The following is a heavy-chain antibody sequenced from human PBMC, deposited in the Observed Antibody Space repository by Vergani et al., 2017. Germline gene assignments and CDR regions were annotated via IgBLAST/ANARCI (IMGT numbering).Heavy chain of an antibody. J-gene: IGHJ5*02. CDR1: GGSISSGSYY. D-gene: IGHD2-2*02. CDR2: IYTSGST. CDR3: ARSPRPAGIRGSWFDP. Sequence: QVQLQESGPGLVKPSQTLSLTCTVSGGSISSGSYYWSWIRQPAGKGLEWIGRIYTSGSTNYNPSLKSRVTISVDTSKNQFSLKLSSVTAADTAVYYCARSPRPAGIRGSWFDPWGQGTLVTVSS. V-gene: IGHV4-61*02.